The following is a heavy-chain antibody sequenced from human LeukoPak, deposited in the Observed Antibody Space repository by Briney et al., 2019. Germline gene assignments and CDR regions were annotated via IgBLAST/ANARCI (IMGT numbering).Heavy chain of an antibody. Sequence: GGSLRLSCAASGFTFSSYWMHWVRHAPGKGLVWVSRINRDGSSTSYADSVKGRFTTSRDNAKNPLYLQMNSLRAEDTAVYYCARDKYCSSTSCYLLDYWGQGTLVTVSS. CDR1: GFTFSSYW. D-gene: IGHD2-2*01. CDR2: INRDGSST. J-gene: IGHJ4*02. CDR3: ARDKYCSSTSCYLLDY. V-gene: IGHV3-74*01.